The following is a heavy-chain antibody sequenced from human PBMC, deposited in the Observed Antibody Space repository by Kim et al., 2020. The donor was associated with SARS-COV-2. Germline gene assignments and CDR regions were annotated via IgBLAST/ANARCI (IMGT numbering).Heavy chain of an antibody. J-gene: IGHJ4*02. V-gene: IGHV4-34*01. CDR3: ARTIAVAGTTYFDY. Sequence: PSLKSRVTISVDTSKNQCSLKLSSVTAADTAVYYCARTIAVAGTTYFDYWGQGTLVTVSS. D-gene: IGHD6-19*01.